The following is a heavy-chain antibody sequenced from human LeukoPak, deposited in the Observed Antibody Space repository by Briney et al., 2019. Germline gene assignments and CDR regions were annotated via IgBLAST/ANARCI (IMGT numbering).Heavy chain of an antibody. Sequence: SVKVSCKASGGTFSSYAISWVRQAPGQGLEWMGGIIPIFGTANYAQKFQGRVTITEDESTSTAYMELSSLRSEDTAVYYCARGYSELRVQDAFDIWGQGTMVTVSS. V-gene: IGHV1-69*13. CDR2: IIPIFGTA. CDR1: GGTFSSYA. J-gene: IGHJ3*02. CDR3: ARGYSELRVQDAFDI. D-gene: IGHD1-26*01.